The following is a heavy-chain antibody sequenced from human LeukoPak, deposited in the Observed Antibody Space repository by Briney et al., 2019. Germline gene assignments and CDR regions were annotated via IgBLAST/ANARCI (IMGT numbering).Heavy chain of an antibody. CDR2: ISYDGSDK. CDR3: ARAPSGYYPYFDY. J-gene: IGHJ4*02. Sequence: GGSLRLSCAASEFTFSSYTMHWVRQAPGKGLEWVAVISYDGSDKYYADSVKGRFTISRDNSKNTLYLQMNTLRAEDATMYYCARAPSGYYPYFDYWGQGTLATVSS. V-gene: IGHV3-30*04. D-gene: IGHD3-3*01. CDR1: EFTFSSYT.